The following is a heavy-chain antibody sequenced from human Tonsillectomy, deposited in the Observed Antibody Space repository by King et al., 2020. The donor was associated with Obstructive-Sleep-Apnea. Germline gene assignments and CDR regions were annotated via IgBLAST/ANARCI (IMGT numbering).Heavy chain of an antibody. Sequence: VQLVESGGGLVQPGRSLRLSCAASGFTFDDYAMHWVRQVPGNALEWCSGISWNSGNIYSADSVKGRFTISRDNAKNSLYLQMNSLRAEDTAFYYCAKVNDYGDYNWYDPWGQGTLVTVSS. CDR3: AKVNDYGDYNWYDP. CDR2: ISWNSGNI. J-gene: IGHJ5*02. CDR1: GFTFDDYA. D-gene: IGHD4-17*01. V-gene: IGHV3-9*01.